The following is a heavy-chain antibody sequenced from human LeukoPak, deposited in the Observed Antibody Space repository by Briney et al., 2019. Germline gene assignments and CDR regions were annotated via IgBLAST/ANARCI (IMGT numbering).Heavy chain of an antibody. V-gene: IGHV3-11*04. D-gene: IGHD3-10*01. CDR2: ISSSGSTI. CDR1: GFTFSDYY. CDR3: ARMDVLLWFGESADEAKYNWFDP. Sequence: GGSLRLSCAASGFTFSDYYMSWIRQAPGKGLEWVSYISSSGSTIYYADSVKGRFTISRDNAKNSLYLQMNSLRAEDTAVYYCARMDVLLWFGESADEAKYNWFDPWGQGTLVTVSS. J-gene: IGHJ5*02.